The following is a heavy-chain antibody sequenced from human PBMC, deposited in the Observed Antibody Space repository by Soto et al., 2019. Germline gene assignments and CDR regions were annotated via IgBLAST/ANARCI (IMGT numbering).Heavy chain of an antibody. Sequence: GGSLRLSCAASVFTFSDYYMRLIRQAPGKGLEWLSYSSDSGTFTRYADSVRGRFSISRDNAKNSLYLQINSLRGEDTDIYYCARSGDNYNLLDYCGQGTRVTVSS. J-gene: IGHJ4*02. CDR2: SSDSGTFT. CDR1: VFTFSDYY. D-gene: IGHD1-1*01. CDR3: ARSGDNYNLLDY. V-gene: IGHV3-11*06.